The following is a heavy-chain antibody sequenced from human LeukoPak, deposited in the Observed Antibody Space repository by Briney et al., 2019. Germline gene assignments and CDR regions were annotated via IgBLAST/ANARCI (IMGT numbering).Heavy chain of an antibody. V-gene: IGHV4-59*12. CDR1: GGSISSYY. CDR2: IYYSGST. CDR3: ARGLVVPAAISGGNWFDP. D-gene: IGHD2-2*02. Sequence: PSETLPLTCTVSGGSISSYYWSWIRQLPGKGLEWIGYIYYSGSTNYNPSLKSRVTISVDTSKNQFSLKLSSVTAADTAVYYCARGLVVPAAISGGNWFDPWGQGTLVTVSS. J-gene: IGHJ5*02.